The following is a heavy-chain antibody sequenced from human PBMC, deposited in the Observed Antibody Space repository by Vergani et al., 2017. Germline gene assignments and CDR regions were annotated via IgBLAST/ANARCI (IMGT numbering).Heavy chain of an antibody. CDR1: GYTFTDYY. V-gene: IGHV1-46*01. J-gene: IGHJ4*02. CDR3: ARETGIAAAGLDY. Sequence: QVQLVQSGAEVKKPGATVKISCKVSGYTFTDYYMHWVQQAPGKGLEWMGRIIPIFGTANYAQKFQGRVTMTRDTSTSTVYMELSSLRSEDTAVYYCARETGIAAAGLDYWGQGTLVTVSS. CDR2: IIPIFGTA. D-gene: IGHD6-13*01.